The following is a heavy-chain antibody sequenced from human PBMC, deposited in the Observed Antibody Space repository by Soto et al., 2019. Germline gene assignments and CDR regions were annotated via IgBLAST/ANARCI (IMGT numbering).Heavy chain of an antibody. CDR2: ISLSGSTI. D-gene: IGHD3-3*02. J-gene: IGHJ4*02. V-gene: IGHV3-48*03. CDR3: ARESFSASPNFFDY. Sequence: GSLRLSCAAXGFAFSNYEMNWVRQAPGKGLEWVSYISLSGSTIYYADSVKGRFTISRDDAKNSLYLQMDSLRADDTAVYYCARESFSASPNFFDYWGQGTLVTVSS. CDR1: GFAFSNYE.